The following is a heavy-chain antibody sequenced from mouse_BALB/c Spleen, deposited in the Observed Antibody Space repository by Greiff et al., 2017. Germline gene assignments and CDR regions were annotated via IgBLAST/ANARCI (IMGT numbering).Heavy chain of an antibody. CDR1: GYTFTDYV. D-gene: IGHD2-4*01. Sequence: QVQLKESGPELVKPGASVKMSCKASGYTFTDYVISWVKQRTGQGLEWIGEIYPGSGSTYYNEKFKGKATLTADKSSNTAYMQLSSLTSEDSAVYFCARGGLRRGAWFAYWGQGTLVTVSA. CDR3: ARGGLRRGAWFAY. V-gene: IGHV1-77*01. CDR2: IYPGSGST. J-gene: IGHJ3*01.